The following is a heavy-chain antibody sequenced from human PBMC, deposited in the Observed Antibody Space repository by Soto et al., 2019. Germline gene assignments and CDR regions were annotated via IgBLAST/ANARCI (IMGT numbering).Heavy chain of an antibody. CDR3: ASGIAVTPRY. Sequence: SETLSLTCTVSGGSISSGGYYWSWIRQPPGKGLEWIGYIYYSGSTYYNPSLKSRVTISVDTSKNQFSLKLSSVTAADTAVYYCASGIAVTPRYWGQGTLLTVSS. D-gene: IGHD4-17*01. J-gene: IGHJ4*02. CDR1: GGSISSGGYY. CDR2: IYYSGST. V-gene: IGHV4-30-4*01.